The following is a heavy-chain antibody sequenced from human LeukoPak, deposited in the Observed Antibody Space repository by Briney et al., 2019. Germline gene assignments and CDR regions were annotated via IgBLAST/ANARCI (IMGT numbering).Heavy chain of an antibody. V-gene: IGHV4-34*01. CDR2: INHSGST. CDR1: GGSFSGYY. Sequence: PSETLSLTCAVYGGSFSGYYWGWIRQPPGKGLEWIGEINHSGSTNYNPSLKSRVTISVDTSKNQFSLKLSSVTAADTAVYYCAISGPRAYYYDSSQKDAFDIWGQGTMVTVSS. D-gene: IGHD3-22*01. CDR3: AISGPRAYYYDSSQKDAFDI. J-gene: IGHJ3*02.